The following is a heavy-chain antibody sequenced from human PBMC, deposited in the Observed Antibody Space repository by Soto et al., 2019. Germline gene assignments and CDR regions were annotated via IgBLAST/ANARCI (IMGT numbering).Heavy chain of an antibody. Sequence: EVQLVESGGGLVKPGGSLRLSCAASGFTFSSSSMNWVRQAPGKGLEWVSSISSGSSYIYYEDSLKGRFTISRDNAKNSVYLQMNSLRAEDTAVYSCARDWAIGDWGQGTLVTVSS. D-gene: IGHD3-10*01. J-gene: IGHJ4*02. CDR3: ARDWAIGD. CDR1: GFTFSSSS. V-gene: IGHV3-21*01. CDR2: ISSGSSYI.